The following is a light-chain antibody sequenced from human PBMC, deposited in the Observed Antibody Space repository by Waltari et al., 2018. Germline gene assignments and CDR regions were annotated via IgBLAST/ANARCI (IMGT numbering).Light chain of an antibody. Sequence: QAALTQPPSVSGSPGQSVTISCTGTSSDIGGYNYVSWYQQHPGKAPKLMIYDVSKQHSCVSDRFSGSKAGNTASLTISGLQAEDEADYYCSSYAGGNTVLFGGGTRLTVL. CDR1: SSDIGGYNY. J-gene: IGLJ2*01. CDR3: SSYAGGNTVL. CDR2: DVS. V-gene: IGLV2-11*01.